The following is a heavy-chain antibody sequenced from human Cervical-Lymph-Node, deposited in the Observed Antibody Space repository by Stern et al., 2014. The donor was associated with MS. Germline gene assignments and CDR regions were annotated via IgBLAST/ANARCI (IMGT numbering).Heavy chain of an antibody. Sequence: VQLVESGAEVKRPGSSVTVSCKTSGGTSNSYTISWVRQAPGPGLEWLGKIIPSFGATDYAQKFQDRLTITADESTATVYMELSSLTSDDTAVYYCARGPAARPDYWAQGTLVTVSS. J-gene: IGHJ4*02. CDR1: GGTSNSYT. D-gene: IGHD6-6*01. CDR3: ARGPAARPDY. V-gene: IGHV1-69*18. CDR2: IIPSFGAT.